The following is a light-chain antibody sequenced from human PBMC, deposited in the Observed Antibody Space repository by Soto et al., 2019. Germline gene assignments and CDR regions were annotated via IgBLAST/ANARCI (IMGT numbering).Light chain of an antibody. V-gene: IGLV2-14*01. J-gene: IGLJ1*01. CDR1: SSDVGGYNY. CDR2: EVS. Sequence: QSALTQPASVSGSPGQSITISCTGTSSDVGGYNYVSWYQQHPGKAPKLMIYEVSNRPSGVSNRFSGSKSGNTASLTISGLQAEDEAVYYCSSYTSSSILVFGTGTKLTVL. CDR3: SSYTSSSILV.